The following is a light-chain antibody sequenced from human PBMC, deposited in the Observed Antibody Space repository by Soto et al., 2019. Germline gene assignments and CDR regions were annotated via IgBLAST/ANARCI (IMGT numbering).Light chain of an antibody. CDR2: GAS. CDR3: QQRSSWPPIT. J-gene: IGKJ4*01. Sequence: PGERAALSFTASQRVSSNFLAWYQQKPGQSPRLVIYGASNRPTGIPARFTGSGSGTDFNLTISSLEPEDFAVYYCQQRSSWPPITFGGGTKVDIK. CDR1: QRVSSN. V-gene: IGKV3-11*01.